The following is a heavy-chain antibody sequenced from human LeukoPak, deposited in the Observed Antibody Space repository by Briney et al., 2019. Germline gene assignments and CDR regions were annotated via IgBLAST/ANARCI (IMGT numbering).Heavy chain of an antibody. V-gene: IGHV3-73*01. CDR2: IRSKANSYAT. Sequence: GGSLKLSCAASGFTFSGSAMHWVRQASGKGLGWVGRIRSKANSYATAYAASVKGRFTISRDDSKNTAYLQMNSLRTEDTAVYHCTRHPPYSSSSSTVRDYWGQGTLVTVSS. CDR1: GFTFSGSA. CDR3: TRHPPYSSSSSTVRDY. D-gene: IGHD6-6*01. J-gene: IGHJ4*02.